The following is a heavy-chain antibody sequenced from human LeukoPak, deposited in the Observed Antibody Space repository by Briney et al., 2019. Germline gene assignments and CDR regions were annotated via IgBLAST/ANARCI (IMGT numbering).Heavy chain of an antibody. CDR3: ATKYSLAVAANPPYFDY. D-gene: IGHD6-19*01. CDR2: INQRRST. V-gene: IGHV4-34*01. J-gene: IGHJ4*02. Sequence: SETLSLTCGVYGGSFSGYYWSWIRHSPGRGLEWIGEINQRRSTNYNPSLKSRVTISVDTSKNQFSLRLSSVTAADAGVYYCATKYSLAVAANPPYFDYWGQGILVTVSS. CDR1: GGSFSGYY.